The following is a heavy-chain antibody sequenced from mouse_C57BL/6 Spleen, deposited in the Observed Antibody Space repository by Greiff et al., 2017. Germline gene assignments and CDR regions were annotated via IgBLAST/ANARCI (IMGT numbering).Heavy chain of an antibody. J-gene: IGHJ3*01. D-gene: IGHD3-2*02. CDR3: ARDGVPGSSGAGFAC. CDR1: GYTFTGYW. Sequence: QVQLQQSGAELMKPGASVKLSCKASGYTFTGYWIEWVKQRPGHGLEWIGEILPGSGSTNYNEKFKGKATFTADTSSNTAYMQLSSLTSEDSAIYYCARDGVPGSSGAGFACWGHGALVTVAA. CDR2: ILPGSGST. V-gene: IGHV1-9*01.